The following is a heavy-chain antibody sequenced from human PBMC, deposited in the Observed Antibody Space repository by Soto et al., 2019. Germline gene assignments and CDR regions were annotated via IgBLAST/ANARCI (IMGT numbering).Heavy chain of an antibody. D-gene: IGHD2-21*01. CDR1: GFTFDDYA. V-gene: IGHV3-9*01. Sequence: EVQLVESGGGLVQPGRSLRISCAASGFTFDDYAMHWVRQTPGKGLEWVSGITWNSGTIGYADSVKGRFTISRDNGKNSLYLQMNSLRPEDTALYYCAKDHCGSAIYGMDVWGQGTTVTVSS. CDR3: AKDHCGSAIYGMDV. J-gene: IGHJ6*02. CDR2: ITWNSGTI.